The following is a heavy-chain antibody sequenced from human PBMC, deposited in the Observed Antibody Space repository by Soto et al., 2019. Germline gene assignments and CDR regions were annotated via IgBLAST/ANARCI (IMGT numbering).Heavy chain of an antibody. J-gene: IGHJ4*02. V-gene: IGHV3-30*03. CDR2: ISNDGSKE. Sequence: PVGSLRLACAASGFAFTNYGIHWVRQAPGKGLEWVAHISNDGSKEFYGDSVKGRFTISRDNSENTVYLQMTSLRPDDTAVFYCARDVAMPTGLGLGYWGQGTLVTVSS. D-gene: IGHD6-19*01. CDR1: GFAFTNYG. CDR3: ARDVAMPTGLGLGY.